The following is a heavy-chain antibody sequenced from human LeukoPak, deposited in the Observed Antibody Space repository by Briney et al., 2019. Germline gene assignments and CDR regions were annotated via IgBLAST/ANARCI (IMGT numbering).Heavy chain of an antibody. CDR3: ARGLRRVSSSGAGY. Sequence: GASVKVSCKASGYSFTRYGISWVRQAPGQGLEWMGWISAYNGNTNYAQKLQGRVTMTTDTSTSTAYMELRSLRSDDTAVYYCARGLRRVSSSGAGYWGQGTLVTVSS. V-gene: IGHV1-18*01. D-gene: IGHD6-6*01. CDR1: GYSFTRYG. J-gene: IGHJ4*02. CDR2: ISAYNGNT.